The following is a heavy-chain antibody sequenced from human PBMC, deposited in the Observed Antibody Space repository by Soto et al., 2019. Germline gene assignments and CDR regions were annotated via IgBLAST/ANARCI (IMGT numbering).Heavy chain of an antibody. Sequence: QVQLQESGPGLVKPSQTLSLTCTVSGGSISSGGYYWSWIRQHPGKGLEGLGYIYYSGGTYYNPSIKSRVTIPVDTCKNQFSLKLSSVTAADRAVYYCARDSQYNWNYNYFDLWGQGTLVTVSS. CDR1: GGSISSGGYY. D-gene: IGHD1-7*01. CDR3: ARDSQYNWNYNYFDL. V-gene: IGHV4-31*03. CDR2: IYYSGGT. J-gene: IGHJ4*02.